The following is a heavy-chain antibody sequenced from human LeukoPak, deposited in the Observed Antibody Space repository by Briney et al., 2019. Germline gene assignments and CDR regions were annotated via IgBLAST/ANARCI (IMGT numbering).Heavy chain of an antibody. CDR2: TYYRSKWYN. J-gene: IGHJ6*02. D-gene: IGHD6-19*01. CDR3: AREKFFAAVAGLRDYYYYGMDV. V-gene: IGHV6-1*01. CDR1: GDSVSSNSAA. Sequence: SQTLSLTCAISGDSVSSNSAAWNWIRQSPSRGLEWLGRTYYRSKWYNDYAVSVKSRITINPDTSKNQFSLQLNSVTPEDTAVYYCAREKFFAAVAGLRDYYYYGMDVWGQGTTVTVPS.